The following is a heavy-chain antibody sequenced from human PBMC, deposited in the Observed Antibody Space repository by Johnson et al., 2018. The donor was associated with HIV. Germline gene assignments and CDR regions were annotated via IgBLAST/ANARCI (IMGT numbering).Heavy chain of an antibody. CDR1: GFTFSSYA. D-gene: IGHD3-22*01. CDR3: AAYYYDSSGYYYGHAFDI. J-gene: IGHJ3*02. V-gene: IGHV3-30*04. CDR2: ISYDGSNQ. Sequence: QVQLVESGGGVVQPGRSLRLSCAASGFTFSSYAMHWVRQAPGKGLAWVAVISYDGSNQYYADSVKGRFTISRDNSKNTVFLQMNSLRPEDTAMYYCAAYYYDSSGYYYGHAFDIWGQGTMVTVSS.